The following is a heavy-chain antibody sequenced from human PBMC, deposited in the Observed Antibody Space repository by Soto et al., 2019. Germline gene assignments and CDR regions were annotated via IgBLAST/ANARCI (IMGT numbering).Heavy chain of an antibody. CDR1: RFTFSSYA. CDR3: AKGSSPSRPYYFDY. CDR2: ISSSGGST. Sequence: GGSLRLSCAASRFTFSSYAMIWVRQAPGKGLEWVSAISSSGGSTYYADSVKGRFTISRDNSKDTLSLQMNTLRAEDTAVYYCAKGSSPSRPYYFDYWVQGAQVTVSS. V-gene: IGHV3-23*01. D-gene: IGHD6-6*01. J-gene: IGHJ4*02.